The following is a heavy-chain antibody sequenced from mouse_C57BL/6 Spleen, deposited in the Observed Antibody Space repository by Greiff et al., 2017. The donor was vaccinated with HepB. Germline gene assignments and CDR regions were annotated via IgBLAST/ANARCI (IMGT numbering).Heavy chain of an antibody. V-gene: IGHV1-76*01. D-gene: IGHD2-3*01. CDR1: GYTFTDYY. J-gene: IGHJ4*01. CDR2: IYPGSGNT. CDR3: ARSGWLLDAMDY. Sequence: QVQLQQSGAELVRPGASVKLSCKASGYTFTDYYINWVKQRPGQGLEWIARIYPGSGNTYYNEKFKGKATLTAEKSSSTAYMQLSSLTSEDSAVYFCARSGWLLDAMDYWGQGTSVTVSS.